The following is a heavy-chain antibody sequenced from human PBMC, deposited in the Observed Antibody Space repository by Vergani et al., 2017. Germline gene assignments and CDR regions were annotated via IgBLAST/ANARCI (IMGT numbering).Heavy chain of an antibody. J-gene: IGHJ6*02. CDR3: AYTGGYCRSTSGYDGDYYYYGMDV. V-gene: IGHV3-7*01. D-gene: IGHD2-2*01. CDR2: ISPDGSAT. CDR1: GFSLSRFW. Sequence: EVQLVESGGGLVQPGGSLRLSCAASGFSLSRFWMSWVRQAPEKGLEWVAHISPDGSATSYVDSVKGRFTISRDNTKNSLSLQMSGLRVEDTAVYYCAYTGGYCRSTSGYDGDYYYYGMDVWGQGTTVTVSS.